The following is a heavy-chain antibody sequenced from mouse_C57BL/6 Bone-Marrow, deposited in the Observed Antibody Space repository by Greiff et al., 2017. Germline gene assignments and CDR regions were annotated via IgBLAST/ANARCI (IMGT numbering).Heavy chain of an antibody. V-gene: IGHV2-5*01. CDR2: IWRGGST. CDR3: AKCRWLLPYYYAMDY. Sequence: QVQLKESGPGLVQPSQSLSITCKVPGFSLTSYGVNWVRQSQGTGLEWLGVIWRGGSTDYNAVFMSRLSITMDNVKIQLFFEMNILQADDSAIYYFAKCRWLLPYYYAMDYWGQGTSVTVSS. D-gene: IGHD2-3*01. J-gene: IGHJ4*01. CDR1: GFSLTSYG.